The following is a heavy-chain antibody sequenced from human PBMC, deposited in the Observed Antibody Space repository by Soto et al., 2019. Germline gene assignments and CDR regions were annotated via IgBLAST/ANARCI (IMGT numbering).Heavy chain of an antibody. CDR1: GDSVSNNSVA. V-gene: IGHV6-1*01. D-gene: IGHD3-10*01. CDR2: TYYRSNWYN. Sequence: QVQLQQSGPGLVKPSQTLSLTCAISGDSVSNNSVAWNWIRQSPSRGLEWLGRTYYRSNWYNDYAASVKSRISINADTSKNQFSLQLNSVTPEDTAVYYCARVWLPLGLGYFHYWGQGTLVTVSS. J-gene: IGHJ4*02. CDR3: ARVWLPLGLGYFHY.